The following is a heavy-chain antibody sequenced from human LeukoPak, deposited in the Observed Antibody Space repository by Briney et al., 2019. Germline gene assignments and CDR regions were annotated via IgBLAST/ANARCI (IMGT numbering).Heavy chain of an antibody. V-gene: IGHV3-21*01. J-gene: IGHJ4*02. Sequence: GGSLRLSCAASGFTFSSYSMNWVRQAPGKGLEWVSSISSSSSYIYYADSVKGRFTISRDNAKNSLYLQMNSLRAEDTAVYYCERDHYRFSSHHYFDYWGQGTLVTVSS. CDR1: GFTFSSYS. CDR2: ISSSSSYI. D-gene: IGHD2-2*01. CDR3: ERDHYRFSSHHYFDY.